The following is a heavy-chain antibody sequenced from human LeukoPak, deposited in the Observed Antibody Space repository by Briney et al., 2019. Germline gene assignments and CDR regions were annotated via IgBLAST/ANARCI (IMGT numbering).Heavy chain of an antibody. D-gene: IGHD3-10*01. CDR3: ALHDRSYGSGSGGFDY. Sequence: PSETLSLTCAVSGGSISSGGYSWSWIRQPPGKGLEWIGYIYHSGSTYYNPSLKSRVTISVDRSKNQFSLKLSSVTAADTAVYYCALHDRSYGSGSGGFDYWGQGTLVTVSS. CDR2: IYHSGST. V-gene: IGHV4-30-2*01. J-gene: IGHJ4*02. CDR1: GGSISSGGYS.